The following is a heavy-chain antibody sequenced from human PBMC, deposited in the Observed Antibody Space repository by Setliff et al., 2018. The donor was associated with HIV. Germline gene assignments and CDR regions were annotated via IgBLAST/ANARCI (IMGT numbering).Heavy chain of an antibody. CDR3: ASAYCSSTGCYVRWGNGMDV. Sequence: ASVKVSCKASGDTFSNYAIRGVQQAPGQGLEWMGGIIPIFGTASHEQKFQGRVTSTTDESTSTAYMDLSSPRFEDTAMYYCASAYCSSTGCYVRWGNGMDVWGQGTTVTVSS. D-gene: IGHD2-2*01. V-gene: IGHV1-69*05. CDR2: IIPIFGTA. CDR1: GDTFSNYA. J-gene: IGHJ6*02.